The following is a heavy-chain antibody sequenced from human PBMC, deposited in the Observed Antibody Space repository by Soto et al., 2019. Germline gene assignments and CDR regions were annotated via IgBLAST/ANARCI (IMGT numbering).Heavy chain of an antibody. CDR2: ISYDGSNK. Sequence: GGSLRLSCAASGFTFSSYAMHWVRQAPGKGLEWVAVISYDGSNKYYADSVKGRFTISRDNSKNTLYLQMNSLRAEVTAVYYCAREKTHQYYFDYWGQGTLVTVSS. CDR3: AREKTHQYYFDY. V-gene: IGHV3-30-3*01. J-gene: IGHJ4*02. CDR1: GFTFSSYA. D-gene: IGHD2-2*01.